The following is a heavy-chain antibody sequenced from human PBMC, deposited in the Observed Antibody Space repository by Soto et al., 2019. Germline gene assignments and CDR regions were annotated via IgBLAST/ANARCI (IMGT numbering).Heavy chain of an antibody. V-gene: IGHV3-66*01. Sequence: SLRLSCAASGFTVSSNYMSWVRQAPGKGLEWVSVIYSGGSTYYADSVKGRFTISRDNAKNSLYLQMNSLRAEDTAVYYCARDSFDILTGYENWFDPWGQGTLVTVSS. CDR2: IYSGGST. D-gene: IGHD3-9*01. CDR3: ARDSFDILTGYENWFDP. J-gene: IGHJ5*02. CDR1: GFTVSSNY.